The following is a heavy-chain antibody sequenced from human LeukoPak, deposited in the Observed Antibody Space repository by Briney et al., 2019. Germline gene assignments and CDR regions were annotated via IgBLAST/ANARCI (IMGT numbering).Heavy chain of an antibody. CDR3: ARPYCSGGSCYSFSFDY. D-gene: IGHD2-15*01. V-gene: IGHV5-51*01. J-gene: IGHJ4*02. CDR1: GYSFTSYW. CDR2: IYPGDSDT. Sequence: GESLKISCKGSGYSFTSYWIGWVRQMPGKGLEWMGIIYPGDSDTRYSPSFQGQVTISADKSISTAYLQWSSLKASDTAMYYCARPYCSGGSCYSFSFDYWGPGTLVTVSS.